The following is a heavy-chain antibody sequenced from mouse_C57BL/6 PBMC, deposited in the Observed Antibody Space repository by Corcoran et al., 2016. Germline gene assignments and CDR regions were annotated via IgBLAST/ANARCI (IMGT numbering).Heavy chain of an antibody. J-gene: IGHJ2*01. CDR2: IYPRAGST. V-gene: IGHV1-85*01. Sequence: QVQLQQSGPELVMPGASVKLSCKASGYTFTSYDINWVKQRPGQGLEWIGWIYPRAGSTKYNEKFKGKATLTVDTSSSTAYMELHSLTSEDSAVYFCAREAGTGDYWGQGTTLTVSS. D-gene: IGHD4-1*01. CDR3: AREAGTGDY. CDR1: GYTFTSYD.